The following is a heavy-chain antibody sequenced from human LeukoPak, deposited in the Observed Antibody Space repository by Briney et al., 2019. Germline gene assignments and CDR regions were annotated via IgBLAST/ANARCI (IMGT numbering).Heavy chain of an antibody. CDR1: GYSFTRSW. D-gene: IGHD2-2*01. CDR2: LYPGGSDT. CDR3: AKLFSRDYVDY. J-gene: IGHJ4*02. Sequence: GESLKIFCKGSGYSFTRSWIGWVRQMPGKGLEWMGILYPGGSDTRYSPSFQGQVTISADKSISTAYLQWSSLKASDTAMYYCAKLFSRDYVDYWGQGTLVTVSS. V-gene: IGHV5-51*01.